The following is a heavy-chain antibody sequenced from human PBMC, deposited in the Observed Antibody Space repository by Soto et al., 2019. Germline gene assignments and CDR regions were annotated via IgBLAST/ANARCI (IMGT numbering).Heavy chain of an antibody. V-gene: IGHV4-61*05. CDR1: GGSISSSSYY. CDR2: IYYTGST. Sequence: SETLSLTCTVSGGSISSSSYYWGWIRQPPGKGLEWIGFIYYTGSTHYNPSLKSRVTISIDTSKNQFSLKLSSVTAADTAVYYCERVQLHWGEGTMVTTAS. D-gene: IGHD1-1*01. J-gene: IGHJ4*02. CDR3: ERVQLH.